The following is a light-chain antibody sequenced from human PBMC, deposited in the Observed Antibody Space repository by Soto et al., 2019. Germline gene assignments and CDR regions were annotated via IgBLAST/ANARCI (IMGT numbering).Light chain of an antibody. J-gene: IGKJ1*01. CDR2: GES. V-gene: IGKV3-11*01. CDR3: QKRSNWRRT. Sequence: EVVMTQSPATLSVSPGERATLSCMARQRINSNLAWYQHKPGQAPRLLIYGESNRATGIPDRFSGSGSGTDFTLTISSLEPEDFAVYYCQKRSNWRRTCGQGTKVDIK. CDR1: QRINSN.